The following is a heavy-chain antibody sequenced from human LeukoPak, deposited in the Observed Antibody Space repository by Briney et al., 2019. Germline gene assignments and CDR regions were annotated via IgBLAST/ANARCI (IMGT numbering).Heavy chain of an antibody. CDR1: GFTVSSNY. J-gene: IGHJ4*02. V-gene: IGHV3-53*01. CDR2: IYSGGST. CDR3: ASISGYYEFDY. D-gene: IGHD3-22*01. Sequence: PGGSLRLSCAASGFTVSSNYMSWVRQAPGKGLEWVAVIYSGGSTYYADSVKGRLTNSRDNSKNTLYLQMNSLRAEDAAVYYCASISGYYEFDYWGQGTLVTVSS.